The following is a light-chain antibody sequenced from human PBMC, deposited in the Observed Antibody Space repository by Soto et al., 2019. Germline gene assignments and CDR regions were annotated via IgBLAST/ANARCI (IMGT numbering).Light chain of an antibody. V-gene: IGKV1-39*01. CDR1: QSIASR. Sequence: DIQMTQSPSSLSASVGDRVTITCRASQSIASRLNWYQQKPGSAPKLLIYGASTLESGVPSRFSGSGSGTDFTLTVISLQVEDFAHYYCQQTDTIPRTFGHGTKVDVK. CDR3: QQTDTIPRT. CDR2: GAS. J-gene: IGKJ1*01.